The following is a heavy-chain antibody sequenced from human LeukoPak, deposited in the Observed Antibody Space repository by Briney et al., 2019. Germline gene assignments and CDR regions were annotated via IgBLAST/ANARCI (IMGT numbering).Heavy chain of an antibody. CDR2: ISDSGGST. V-gene: IGHV3-23*01. D-gene: IGHD3-22*01. J-gene: IGHJ3*02. CDR1: GVTFSSYA. CDR3: ASDSSGYYDAFDI. Sequence: LSGGSLRLSCAASGVTFSSYAMSWVRQAPGKGLEWVSAISDSGGSTYYADSVKGRFTISRDNSKNTLYLQMNSLRAEDTAVYYCASDSSGYYDAFDIWGQGTMVTVSS.